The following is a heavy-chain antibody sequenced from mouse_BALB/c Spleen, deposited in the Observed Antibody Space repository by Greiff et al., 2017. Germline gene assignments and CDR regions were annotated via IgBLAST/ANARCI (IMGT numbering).Heavy chain of an antibody. J-gene: IGHJ3*01. D-gene: IGHD2-2*01. CDR2: LWAGGRT. Sequence: QVQLKESGPGLVAPSQSLSITCTVSGFSLTSYGVHWVRQPPGKGLEWLGVLWAGGRTNYNSALMSRLSISTDNSQSQVFFKMSSLQTEDTAMYYCARERDGYGGWFEYWGEGTLVTVSA. CDR3: ARERDGYGGWFEY. CDR1: GFSLTSYG. V-gene: IGHV2-9*02.